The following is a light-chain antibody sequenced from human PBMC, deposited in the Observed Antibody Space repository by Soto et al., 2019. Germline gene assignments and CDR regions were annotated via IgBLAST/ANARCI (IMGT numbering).Light chain of an antibody. CDR3: QHYKTDSEA. CDR2: KAS. CDR1: QPIXSW. V-gene: IGKV1-5*03. J-gene: IGKJ1*01. Sequence: LMTKSPSALSGSVGDRVTIACRASQPIXSWFAWYQQKPGKAPKVLTAKASTLKTGGPSRLSGSGSETEFTPTISRLQPADCASYYCQHYKTDSEAFGQGTKVDIK.